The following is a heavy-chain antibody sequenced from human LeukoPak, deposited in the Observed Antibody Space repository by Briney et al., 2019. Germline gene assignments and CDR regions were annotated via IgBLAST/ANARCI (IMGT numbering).Heavy chain of an antibody. CDR3: ASTRSSGS. V-gene: IGHV3-7*03. CDR1: GFTFSSYW. J-gene: IGHJ4*02. D-gene: IGHD2-15*01. Sequence: GGSLRLSCAASGFTFSSYWMNWVRQAPARGLEWVANIKQDGSEKNYVDSVNGRFTITRDNAKNSLYLQLNSLRAEATAVYYCASTRSSGSWGQGTLVTVSS. CDR2: IKQDGSEK.